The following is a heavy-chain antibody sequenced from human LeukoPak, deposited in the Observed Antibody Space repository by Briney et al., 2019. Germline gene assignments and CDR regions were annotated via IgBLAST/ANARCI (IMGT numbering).Heavy chain of an antibody. V-gene: IGHV3-23*01. CDR3: AKLGDILTGYPYYFDC. Sequence: GGSLRLSCAASGFTFSSYEMNWVRQAPGKGLEWVSAISGSGGSTYYADSVKGRFTISRDNSKNTLYLQMNSLRAEDTAVYYCAKLGDILTGYPYYFDCWGQGTLVTVSS. CDR1: GFTFSSYE. D-gene: IGHD3-9*01. J-gene: IGHJ4*02. CDR2: ISGSGGST.